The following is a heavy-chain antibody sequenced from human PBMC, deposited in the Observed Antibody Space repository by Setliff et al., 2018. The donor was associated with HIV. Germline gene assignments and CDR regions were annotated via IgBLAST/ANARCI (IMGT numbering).Heavy chain of an antibody. J-gene: IGHJ4*02. CDR1: GGSFSGYY. Sequence: SSETLSLTCAVYGGSFSGYYSWIRQAPGKGLEWIGEVNHGGSTHHNASLKSRLTISIDTSKKQFSLKLTSVTAADAAVYYCVASSSWSCRLKFWGPGTLVTVSS. CDR3: VASSSWSCRLKF. D-gene: IGHD2-2*01. CDR2: VNHGGST. V-gene: IGHV4-34*01.